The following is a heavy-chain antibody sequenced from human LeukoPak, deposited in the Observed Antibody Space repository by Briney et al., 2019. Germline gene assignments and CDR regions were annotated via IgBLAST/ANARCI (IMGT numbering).Heavy chain of an antibody. D-gene: IGHD3-16*02. CDR3: ARDWWGGELSLYGMDV. J-gene: IGHJ6*02. Sequence: GASVKVSCKASGYTFTSYAMHWVRQAPGQRLEWMGWINAGNGNTKYSQKFQGRVTITRDTSASTAYMELSSLRSEDTAVYYCARDWWGGELSLYGMDVWGQGTTVTVSS. CDR2: INAGNGNT. V-gene: IGHV1-3*01. CDR1: GYTFTSYA.